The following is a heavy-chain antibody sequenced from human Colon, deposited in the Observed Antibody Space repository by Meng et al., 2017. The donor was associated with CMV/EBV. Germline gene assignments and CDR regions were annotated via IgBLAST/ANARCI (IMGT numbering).Heavy chain of an antibody. CDR1: GFTFSDYW. J-gene: IGHJ4*02. CDR3: AKYCSSGACLDY. Sequence: SCAASGFTFSDYWMHWVRQAPGKGLVWVSRIKYDGRSTTYADSVKGRFTISRGNAQNTVYLQMNSLRAEDTAVYYCAKYCSSGACLDYWGQGTLVTVSS. D-gene: IGHD2-2*01. CDR2: IKYDGRST. V-gene: IGHV3-74*03.